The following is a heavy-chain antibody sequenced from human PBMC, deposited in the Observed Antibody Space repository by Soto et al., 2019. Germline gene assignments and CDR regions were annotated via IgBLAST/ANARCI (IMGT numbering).Heavy chain of an antibody. D-gene: IGHD3-10*01. V-gene: IGHV1-3*01. CDR3: ARWSGGNYGFDY. CDR1: GYTFTSYA. J-gene: IGHJ4*02. Sequence: ASVKVSCKASGYTFTSYAMHWVRQAPGQRLEWMGWINAGNGNTKYSQKFQGRVTITRDTSASTAYMELSSLRSEDTAVYYCARWSGGNYGFDYWGQGTLVTVSS. CDR2: INAGNGNT.